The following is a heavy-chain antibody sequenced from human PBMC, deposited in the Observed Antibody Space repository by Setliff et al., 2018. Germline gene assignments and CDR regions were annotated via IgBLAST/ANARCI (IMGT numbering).Heavy chain of an antibody. CDR3: ARTGTTYYYSRMDV. J-gene: IGHJ6*03. Sequence: SETLSLTCAVSGAAISTYHWSWLRQPPGKGLEWIGYVSYGGSTKYNPSLESRVTISLDAPKNQFSLKLTSVTAADTAVYYCARTGTTYYYSRMDVWGKGTTVTVSS. D-gene: IGHD3-22*01. CDR2: VSYGGST. CDR1: GAAISTYH. V-gene: IGHV4-59*08.